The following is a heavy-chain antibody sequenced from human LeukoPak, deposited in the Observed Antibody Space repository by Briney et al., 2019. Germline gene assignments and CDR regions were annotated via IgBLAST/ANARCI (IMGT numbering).Heavy chain of an antibody. CDR2: ISAYNGNT. D-gene: IGHD3-22*01. Sequence: ASAKVSCKASGYTFTSYGISWVRQAPGQGLEWMGWISAYNGNTNYAQKLQGRVTMTTDTSTSTAYMELRSLRSDDTAVYYCARDRGEYYYDSSGYLYWGQGTLVTVSS. CDR1: GYTFTSYG. V-gene: IGHV1-18*01. CDR3: ARDRGEYYYDSSGYLY. J-gene: IGHJ4*02.